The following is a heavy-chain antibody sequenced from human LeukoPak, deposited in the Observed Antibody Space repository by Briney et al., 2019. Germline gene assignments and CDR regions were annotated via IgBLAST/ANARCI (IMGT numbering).Heavy chain of an antibody. CDR1: GFTFSSYS. Sequence: GGSLRLSCAASGFTFSSYSMNWVRQAPGKGLEWVSSISSSSSYIYYADSVKGRFTISRDNAKNSLYLQMNSLRAEDTAVYYCARGGRSPVHFDYWGQGTLVTVSS. CDR2: ISSSSSYI. J-gene: IGHJ4*02. V-gene: IGHV3-21*04. CDR3: ARGGRSPVHFDY. D-gene: IGHD3-16*01.